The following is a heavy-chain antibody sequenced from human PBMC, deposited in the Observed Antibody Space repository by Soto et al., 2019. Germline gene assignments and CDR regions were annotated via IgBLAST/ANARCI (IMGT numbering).Heavy chain of an antibody. D-gene: IGHD3-10*01. V-gene: IGHV1-69*02. CDR2: IIPILGIA. CDR3: ARVTASGYGSGSYYGMDV. Sequence: QVQLVQSGAEVKKPGSSVKVSCKASGGTFSSYTISWVRQAPGQGLEWMGRIIPILGIANYAQKFQGRVTITGEKATSTAYMGLSSLRSEDTAVYYCARVTASGYGSGSYYGMDVWGQGTTVTVSS. CDR1: GGTFSSYT. J-gene: IGHJ6*02.